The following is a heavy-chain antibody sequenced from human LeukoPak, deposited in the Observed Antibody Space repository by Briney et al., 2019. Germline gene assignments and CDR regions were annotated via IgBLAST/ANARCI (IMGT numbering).Heavy chain of an antibody. D-gene: IGHD3-22*01. CDR1: GFSLYTYS. Sequence: PGESLRLSCAVSGFSLYTYSMNWVRQAPGKGLEWVSSITSTSTYIYYADSVKGRFTISRDNAKNSLYLQMNSLRVEDTAAYYCARVGSAAPVTSSGHTIDYWGQGTLVIVSS. J-gene: IGHJ4*02. CDR2: ITSTSTYI. V-gene: IGHV3-21*01. CDR3: ARVGSAAPVTSSGHTIDY.